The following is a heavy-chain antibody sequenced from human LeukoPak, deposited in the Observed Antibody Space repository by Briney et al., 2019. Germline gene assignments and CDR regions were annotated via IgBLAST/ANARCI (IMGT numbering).Heavy chain of an antibody. CDR1: GGSISSSSHY. Sequence: PSETLSLTCTVSGGSISSSSHYWGWIRQPPGKGLERIGSMYYSGGTYYNPSLQSRVSISIDPSRNQFSLKVNSVTAADTAVYYYARLVRYCSTNSCYPFDYWGQGTLVTVSS. D-gene: IGHD2-2*01. CDR3: ARLVRYCSTNSCYPFDY. J-gene: IGHJ4*02. V-gene: IGHV4-39*01. CDR2: MYYSGGT.